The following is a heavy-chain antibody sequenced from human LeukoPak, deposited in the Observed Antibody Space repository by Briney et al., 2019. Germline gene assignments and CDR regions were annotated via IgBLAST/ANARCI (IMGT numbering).Heavy chain of an antibody. CDR2: ISSSSSTI. V-gene: IGHV3-48*01. J-gene: IGHJ6*02. CDR3: AKTTEDYGDYYYYYYGMDV. CDR1: EFTFSSYS. Sequence: PGGSLRLSCAASEFTFSSYSMNWVSQAPGKGLEWVSYISSSSSTIYYADSVKGRCTISRDNAKNSLYLQMNSLRAEDTAVYYCAKTTEDYGDYYYYYYGMDVWGQGTTVTVSS. D-gene: IGHD4-17*01.